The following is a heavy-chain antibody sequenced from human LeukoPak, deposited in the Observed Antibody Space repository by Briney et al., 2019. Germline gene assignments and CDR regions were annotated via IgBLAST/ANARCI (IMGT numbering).Heavy chain of an antibody. V-gene: IGHV4-34*01. CDR3: ARGLLCGRNGDY. CDR2: INHSGST. Sequence: PSETLSLTCAVYGGSFSGYYWSWIRQPPGKGLEWIGEINHSGSTNYNPSLKSRVTISVDTSKNQFSLKLSSVTAADTAVYYCARGLLCGRNGDYWGQGTLVTVSS. CDR1: GGSFSGYY. D-gene: IGHD2-15*01. J-gene: IGHJ4*02.